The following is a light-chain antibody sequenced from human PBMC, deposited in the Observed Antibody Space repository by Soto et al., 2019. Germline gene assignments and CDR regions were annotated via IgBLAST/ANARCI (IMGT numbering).Light chain of an antibody. Sequence: EIVLTQSPGTLSLSLGERATVSCRASQSVGSNYLAWYQRKPGQAPRLLIYGASSRATGIPDRFSGSGSGTDFTLTISSLEPEDFVVYYCQQRTDWPPVYTFGQGTKLEIK. V-gene: IGKV3D-20*02. CDR2: GAS. CDR3: QQRTDWPPVYT. J-gene: IGKJ2*01. CDR1: QSVGSNY.